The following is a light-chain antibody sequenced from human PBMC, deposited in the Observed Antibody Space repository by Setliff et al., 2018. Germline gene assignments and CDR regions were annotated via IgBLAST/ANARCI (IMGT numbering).Light chain of an antibody. Sequence: QSVLTQSASVSGSPGQSITISCTGTSSDVDGYKYVSWYQHHPGKAPKVLIYDDTNRPSEISNRFSGSKSGNTASLTISGLQSEDEADYYCSSYTTSTTPVYVFGPGTKV. CDR1: SSDVDGYKY. CDR2: DDT. V-gene: IGLV2-14*03. CDR3: SSYTTSTTPVYV. J-gene: IGLJ1*01.